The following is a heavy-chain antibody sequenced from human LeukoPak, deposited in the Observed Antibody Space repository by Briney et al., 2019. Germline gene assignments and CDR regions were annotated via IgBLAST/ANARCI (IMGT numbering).Heavy chain of an antibody. CDR1: GYSFTSYW. V-gene: IGHV5-51*01. D-gene: IGHD6-6*01. CDR2: IYPGDSDT. Sequence: RGESLKISCKGSGYSFTSYWIGWVRQMPGKGLEWMGIIYPGDSDTRYSPSFQGQVTISADKSISTAYLQWSSLKASDTAMYYCARTSLTAEYSSSSPFGYWGQGTLVTVSS. J-gene: IGHJ4*02. CDR3: ARTSLTAEYSSSSPFGY.